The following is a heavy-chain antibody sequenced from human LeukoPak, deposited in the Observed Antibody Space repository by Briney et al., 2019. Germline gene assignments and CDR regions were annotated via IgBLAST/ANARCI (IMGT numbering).Heavy chain of an antibody. V-gene: IGHV3-23*01. CDR3: AKGPPSYSSSWYGHYYYYMDV. D-gene: IGHD6-13*01. J-gene: IGHJ6*03. CDR1: GFTFSSYA. CDR2: ISGSGCST. Sequence: GGSLRLSCAASGFTFSSYAMSWVRQAPGKGLEWVSAISGSGCSTYYADSVKGRFTISRDNSKNTLYLQMNSLRAEDTAVYYCAKGPPSYSSSWYGHYYYYMDVWGKGTTVTVSS.